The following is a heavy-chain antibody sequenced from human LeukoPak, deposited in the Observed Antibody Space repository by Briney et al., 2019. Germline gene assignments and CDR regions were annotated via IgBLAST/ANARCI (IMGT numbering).Heavy chain of an antibody. J-gene: IGHJ6*03. CDR1: GYTFTSYG. D-gene: IGHD3-3*01. CDR2: ISANNGNT. Sequence: ASVKVSCKASGYTFTSYGFSWERQAPGQGLEWMGWISANNGNTNYEQKLQGRGTMTTDTSNSKDYMDLKRLTSDAKAVSDCAREIARVATYMDACGNGTTVTVSS. V-gene: IGHV1-18*01. CDR3: AREIARVATYMDA.